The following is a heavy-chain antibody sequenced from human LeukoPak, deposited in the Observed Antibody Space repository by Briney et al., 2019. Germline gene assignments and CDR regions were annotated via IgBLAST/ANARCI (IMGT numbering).Heavy chain of an antibody. V-gene: IGHV1-69*05. Sequence: GASVKVSCKASGGTFSSYAISWVRQAPGQGLEWMGRIIPIFGTANYAQKFQGRVTITTDESTSTAYMELSSLRSEDTAVYYCARERSGGDAFDIWGQGTMVTVSS. CDR2: IIPIFGTA. CDR1: GGTFSSYA. J-gene: IGHJ3*02. D-gene: IGHD2-15*01. CDR3: ARERSGGDAFDI.